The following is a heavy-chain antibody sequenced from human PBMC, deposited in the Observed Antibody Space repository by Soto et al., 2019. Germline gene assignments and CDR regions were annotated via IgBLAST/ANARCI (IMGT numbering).Heavy chain of an antibody. V-gene: IGHV1-8*01. CDR1: GYAFTSYD. J-gene: IGHJ6*03. CDR3: ARGRPSDHPIYYYYYMDV. Sequence: ASVKVSCKASGYAFTSYDINWGRQATGQGLEWMGWMNPNSGNTGYAQKFQGRVTMTRNTSISTAYMELSSLRSEDTAVYYCARGRPSDHPIYYYYYMDVWGKGTTVTVSS. CDR2: MNPNSGNT.